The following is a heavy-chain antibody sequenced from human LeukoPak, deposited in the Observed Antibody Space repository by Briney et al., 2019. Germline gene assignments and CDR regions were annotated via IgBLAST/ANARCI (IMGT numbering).Heavy chain of an antibody. Sequence: GGAPRLSCAASGFTFSSYSMSWVRQAPGKGVEWGSAISGSGGSTYYADSVKGRFTISRDNSKNTLYLQMNSLRAEDTAVYYCAKASVAGTVLLDYWGQGTLVTVSS. J-gene: IGHJ4*02. D-gene: IGHD6-19*01. CDR3: AKASVAGTVLLDY. V-gene: IGHV3-23*01. CDR2: ISGSGGST. CDR1: GFTFSSYS.